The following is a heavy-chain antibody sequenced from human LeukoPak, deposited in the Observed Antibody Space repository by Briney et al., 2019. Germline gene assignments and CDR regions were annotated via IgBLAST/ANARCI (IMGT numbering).Heavy chain of an antibody. CDR2: ISSSSDKI. J-gene: IGHJ4*02. V-gene: IGHV3-21*01. CDR3: ARGHSSGWRISTRPLDY. CDR1: TFTFSTYT. Sequence: GGSLRLSCAASTFTFSTYTMHWVRQAPGKGLEWVSSISSSSDKIYYADSVKGRFTISRDNAKNSLDLQMNSLRAEDTAVYYCARGHSSGWRISTRPLDYWGQGTLVTVPS. D-gene: IGHD6-19*01.